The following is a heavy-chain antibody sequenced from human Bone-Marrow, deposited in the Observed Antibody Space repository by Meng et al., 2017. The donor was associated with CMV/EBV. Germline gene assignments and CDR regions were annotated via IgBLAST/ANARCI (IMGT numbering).Heavy chain of an antibody. CDR2: AYSDDSSP. V-gene: IGHV3-23*03. CDR1: GFRFSSYV. Sequence: GGSLRLSCAASGFRFSSYVMSWVRQAPGKGLEWVSIAYSDDSSPLYADSVRGRFTISRDNSRNTLYLQMNSLRAEDTAIYYCARGHRDDAFDIWGQGTMVTVSS. CDR3: ARGHRDDAFDI. J-gene: IGHJ3*02.